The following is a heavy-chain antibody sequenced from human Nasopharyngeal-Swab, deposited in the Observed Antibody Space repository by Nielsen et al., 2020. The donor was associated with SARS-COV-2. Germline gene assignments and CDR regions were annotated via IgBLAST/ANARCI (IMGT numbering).Heavy chain of an antibody. J-gene: IGHJ5*02. D-gene: IGHD5-24*01. Sequence: GGSLRLSCAASGFTFSNSAMSWVRQAPGRGLEWLAHTKEDGTVTHYVDSVRGRFTVSRDNAKNSLFLQMNSLRAEDTAVYFCAREGRDGAVSSWGQGTLVTVSS. V-gene: IGHV3-7*03. CDR2: TKEDGTVT. CDR3: AREGRDGAVSS. CDR1: GFTFSNSA.